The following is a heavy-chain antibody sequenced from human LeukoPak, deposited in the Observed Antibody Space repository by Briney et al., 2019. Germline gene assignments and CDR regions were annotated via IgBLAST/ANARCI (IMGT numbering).Heavy chain of an antibody. CDR2: IIPIFGTA. CDR3: ARSLYGDYVDTYYYYYMDV. V-gene: IGHV1-69*13. D-gene: IGHD4-17*01. Sequence: SVKVSCKASGGTFSSYAISWVRQAPGQGLEWMGGIIPIFGTANYAQKFQGRVTITADESTSTAYMELSSLRSEDTAVYYCARSLYGDYVDTYYYYYMDVWGKGTTVTISS. CDR1: GGTFSSYA. J-gene: IGHJ6*03.